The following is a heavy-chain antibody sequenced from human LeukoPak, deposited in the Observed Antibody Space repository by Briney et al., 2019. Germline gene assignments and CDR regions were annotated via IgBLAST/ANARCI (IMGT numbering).Heavy chain of an antibody. CDR3: ARNGLRGGTDFYYFDS. Sequence: GGSLRLSCAASGFTFDDYPMHWVRQAPGRGLAWVAVISSDGSNKYYVDSVKGRFTISRDNSKNTLYLQMNSLRTEDMAVYYCARNGLRGGTDFYYFDSWGQGTLVTVSS. CDR1: GFTFDDYP. V-gene: IGHV3-30*04. CDR2: ISSDGSNK. J-gene: IGHJ4*02. D-gene: IGHD1-14*01.